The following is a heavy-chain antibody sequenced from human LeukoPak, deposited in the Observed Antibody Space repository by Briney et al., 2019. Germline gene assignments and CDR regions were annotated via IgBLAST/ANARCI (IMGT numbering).Heavy chain of an antibody. J-gene: IGHJ5*02. D-gene: IGHD6-13*01. CDR1: GDSVSSNSAA. Sequence: SQTLSLTCAISGDSVSSNSAAWNWIRQSPSRGLEWLGRTYYRSKWYNDYAVSVKSRITINPDTSKNQFSLQLNSVTPEDTAVYYCARGRTDDGGIAAAGTSYWFDPWGQGTLVTVSS. CDR3: ARGRTDDGGIAAAGTSYWFDP. CDR2: TYYRSKWYN. V-gene: IGHV6-1*01.